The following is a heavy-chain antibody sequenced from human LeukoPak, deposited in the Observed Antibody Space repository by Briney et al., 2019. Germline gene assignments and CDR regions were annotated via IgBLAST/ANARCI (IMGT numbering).Heavy chain of an antibody. CDR1: GGSINRSSYY. J-gene: IGHJ4*02. CDR3: VRQAGYFDY. V-gene: IGHV4-39*01. CDR2: VYYTGTT. Sequence: PSETLSLTCTVSGGSINRSSYYWGWIRQPPGKGLKWIATVYYTGTTYYNPSLKSRVIISADTSKNQFSLKLSSVTAADTAVYHCVRQAGYFDYWGQGTLVTVSS.